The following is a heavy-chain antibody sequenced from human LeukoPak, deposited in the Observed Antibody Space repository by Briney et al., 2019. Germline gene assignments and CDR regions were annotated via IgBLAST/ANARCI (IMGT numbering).Heavy chain of an antibody. CDR2: IWYDGSNK. Sequence: GRFLRLSCAASGFTFSTYAMYWVRQAPGKGLEWVSIIWYDGSNKFYADSVKGRFTISRDNSKNTLYLQMNSLRAEDTAVYYCARGAYCSGSCPGAFDIWGQGTMVTVSS. D-gene: IGHD2-15*01. V-gene: IGHV3-33*01. CDR3: ARGAYCSGSCPGAFDI. CDR1: GFTFSTYA. J-gene: IGHJ3*02.